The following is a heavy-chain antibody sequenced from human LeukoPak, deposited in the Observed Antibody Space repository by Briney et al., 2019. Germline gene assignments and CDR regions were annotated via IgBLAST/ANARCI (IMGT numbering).Heavy chain of an antibody. CDR1: GFTLSSYG. V-gene: IGHV3-30*18. CDR2: ISYDGSNK. J-gene: IGHJ4*02. CDR3: AKTTRRGYSSSGYDY. D-gene: IGHD6-6*01. Sequence: GGSLRLSCAASGFTLSSYGMHWVRQAPGKGLEWVAVISYDGSNKYYADSVKGRFTISRDNSKNTLYLQMNSLRAEDTAVYYCAKTTRRGYSSSGYDYWGQGTLVTVSS.